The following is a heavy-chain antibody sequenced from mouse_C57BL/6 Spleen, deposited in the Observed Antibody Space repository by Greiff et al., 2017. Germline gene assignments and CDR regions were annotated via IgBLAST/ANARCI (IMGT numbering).Heavy chain of an antibody. CDR1: GYAFSSSW. Sequence: VKVVESGPELVKPGASVKISCKASGYAFSSSWMNWVKQRPGKGLEWIGRIYPGDGDTNYNGKFKGKATLTADKSSSTASMQLSSLTSEDSAVYFCARSYEGDYWGQGPSVTVSS. J-gene: IGHJ4*01. V-gene: IGHV1-82*01. CDR3: ARSYEGDY. D-gene: IGHD2-3*01. CDR2: IYPGDGDT.